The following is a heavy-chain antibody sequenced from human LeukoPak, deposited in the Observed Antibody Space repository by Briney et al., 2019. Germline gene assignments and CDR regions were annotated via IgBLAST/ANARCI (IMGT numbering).Heavy chain of an antibody. J-gene: IGHJ3*02. CDR1: GFTFSSYW. CDR2: IKSKTDGGTT. CDR3: TTPNPAITMIVVDISAFDI. D-gene: IGHD3-22*01. V-gene: IGHV3-15*01. Sequence: GGSLRLSCAASGFTFSSYWMSWVRQAPGKGLEWVGRIKSKTDGGTTDYAAPVKGRFTISRDDSKNTLYLQMNSLKTKDTAVYYCTTPNPAITMIVVDISAFDIWGQGTMVTVSS.